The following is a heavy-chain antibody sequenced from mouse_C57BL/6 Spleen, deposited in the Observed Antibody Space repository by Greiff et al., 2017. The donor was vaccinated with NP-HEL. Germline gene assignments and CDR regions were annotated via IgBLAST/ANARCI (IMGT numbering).Heavy chain of an antibody. D-gene: IGHD2-2*01. CDR1: GYTFTSYW. CDR3: AGGGLRGYFDY. J-gene: IGHJ2*01. Sequence: QVQLKQPGAELVRPGSSVKLSCKASGYTFTSYWMDWVKQRPGQGLEWIGNIYPSDSETHYNQKFKDKATLTVDKSSSTAYMQLSSLTSEDSAVYYCAGGGLRGYFDYWGQGTTLTVSS. CDR2: IYPSDSET. V-gene: IGHV1-61*01.